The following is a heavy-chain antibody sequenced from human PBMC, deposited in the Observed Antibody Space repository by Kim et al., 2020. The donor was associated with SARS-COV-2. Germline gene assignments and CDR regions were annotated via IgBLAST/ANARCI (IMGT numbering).Heavy chain of an antibody. CDR3: VKGAWVDY. D-gene: IGHD1-26*01. Sequence: DDSAYYAESVKGRFTVSRDSAGNTLYLQMNSLRVDDTAVYYCVKGAWVDYWGPGTLVTVSS. V-gene: IGHV3-23*01. CDR2: DDSA. J-gene: IGHJ4*02.